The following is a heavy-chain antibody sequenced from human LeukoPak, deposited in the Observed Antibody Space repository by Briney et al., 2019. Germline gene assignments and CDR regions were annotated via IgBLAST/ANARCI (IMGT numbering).Heavy chain of an antibody. J-gene: IGHJ4*02. V-gene: IGHV4-59*01. CDR3: ARRDYYGSGSYSY. Sequence: SETLSLTCTVSGGSISSVYWSWIRQPPGKGLEWIGYIYYSGSTNYNPSLKSRVTISVDTSKNQFSMKLSSVTAADTAVYYCARRDYYGSGSYSYWGQGTLVTVSS. CDR1: GGSISSVY. CDR2: IYYSGST. D-gene: IGHD3-10*01.